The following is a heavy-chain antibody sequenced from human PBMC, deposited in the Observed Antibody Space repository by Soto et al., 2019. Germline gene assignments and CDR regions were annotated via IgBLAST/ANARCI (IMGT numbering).Heavy chain of an antibody. D-gene: IGHD6-6*01. Sequence: GASVKVSCKASGYTLTELSMHWVRQAPGKGLEWMGGFDPEDGETIYAQKFQGRVTMTEDTSTDTAYMELSSLRSEDTAVYYCATLYSSSSLYYYYGMDVWGQGTTVTVSS. J-gene: IGHJ6*02. V-gene: IGHV1-24*01. CDR1: GYTLTELS. CDR3: ATLYSSSSLYYYYGMDV. CDR2: FDPEDGET.